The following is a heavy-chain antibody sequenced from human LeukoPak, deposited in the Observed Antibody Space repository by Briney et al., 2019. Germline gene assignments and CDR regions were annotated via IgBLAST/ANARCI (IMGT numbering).Heavy chain of an antibody. V-gene: IGHV3-30-3*01. J-gene: IGHJ2*01. CDR2: ISYDGSNK. CDR1: GFTFSSYA. CDR3: ARDPHGLDWYFDL. Sequence: GGSLRLSCAASGFTFSSYAMHWVRQAPGKGLEWVAVISYDGSNKYYADSVKGRFTISRDSAKNSLYLQMNSLRAEDTAVYYGARDPHGLDWYFDLWGRGTLDTDSS.